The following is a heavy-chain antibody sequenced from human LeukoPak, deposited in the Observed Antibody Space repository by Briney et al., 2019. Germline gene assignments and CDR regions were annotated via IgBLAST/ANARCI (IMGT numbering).Heavy chain of an antibody. CDR1: GYTFTGYY. Sequence: ASVKVSCKASGYTFTGYYMHWVRQAPGQGLEWMGWINPNSGGTNYAQKFQGRVTMTRNTSISTAYMELSSLRSEDTAVYYCARRVGAWGYYYYGMDVWGQGTTVTVSS. CDR2: INPNSGGT. CDR3: ARRVGAWGYYYYGMDV. J-gene: IGHJ6*02. V-gene: IGHV1-2*02. D-gene: IGHD1-26*01.